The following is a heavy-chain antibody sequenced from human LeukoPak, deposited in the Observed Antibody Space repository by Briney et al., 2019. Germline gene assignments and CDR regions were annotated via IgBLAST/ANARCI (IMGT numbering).Heavy chain of an antibody. CDR2: IRSKAYGGTT. J-gene: IGHJ1*01. CDR3: TFDYGGNTGYFQH. V-gene: IGHV3-49*04. Sequence: PGRSLRLSCTASGFTFGNYAMSWVRQAPGKGLEWVGFIRSKAYGGTTEYAASVKGRFTISRDDSKSIAYLQMNSLKTEDTAVYYCTFDYGGNTGYFQHWGRGTLVTVSS. CDR1: GFTFGNYA. D-gene: IGHD4-23*01.